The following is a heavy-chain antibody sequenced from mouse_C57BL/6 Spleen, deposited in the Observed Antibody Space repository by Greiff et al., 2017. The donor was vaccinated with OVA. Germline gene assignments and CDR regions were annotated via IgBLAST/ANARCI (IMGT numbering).Heavy chain of an antibody. CDR1: GYTFTDYE. CDR3: TRALITTVVAPFDY. CDR2: IDPETGGT. Sequence: VQLQQSGAELVRPGASVTLSCKASGYTFTDYEMHWVKQTPVHGLEWIGAIDPETGGTAYNQKFKGKAILTADKSSSTAYMELRSLTSEDSAVYYCTRALITTVVAPFDYWGQGTTLTVSS. J-gene: IGHJ2*01. D-gene: IGHD1-1*01. V-gene: IGHV1-15*01.